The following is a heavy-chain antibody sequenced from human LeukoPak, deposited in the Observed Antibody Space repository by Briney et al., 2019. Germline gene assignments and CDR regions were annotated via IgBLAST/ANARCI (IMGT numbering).Heavy chain of an antibody. CDR3: ATGRWLRLFDY. V-gene: IGHV3-66*01. D-gene: IGHD5-24*01. CDR1: GFTVRSTY. CDR2: IYAGGSA. Sequence: GGSLRLSCAAFGFTVRSTYMSWVRQAPGKGLEWVSIIYAGGSAYYADSVKGRFTISRDNSKNTLYLEMNSLRVEDTAMYYCATGRWLRLFDYWGQGTLVTVSS. J-gene: IGHJ4*02.